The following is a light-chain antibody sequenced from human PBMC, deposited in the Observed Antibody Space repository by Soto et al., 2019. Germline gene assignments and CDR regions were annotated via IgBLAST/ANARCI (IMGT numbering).Light chain of an antibody. CDR2: EDS. J-gene: IGLJ1*01. CDR1: TSDVGSYSL. V-gene: IGLV2-23*01. Sequence: QSVPTQPASVSGSPGQSITMSCTGTTSDVGSYSLLSWYQQHPGKAPKLMIYEDSKRPSGVSNRFSGSKSGNTASLTISLLQAEDEADYYCYSYAGSSIYVFGTGTKVTVL. CDR3: YSYAGSSIYV.